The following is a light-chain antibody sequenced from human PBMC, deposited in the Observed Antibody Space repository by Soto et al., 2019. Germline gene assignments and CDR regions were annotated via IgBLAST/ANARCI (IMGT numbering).Light chain of an antibody. CDR3: QQYNNWPLIT. CDR2: GAS. J-gene: IGKJ5*01. CDR1: QRVSSPY. V-gene: IGKV3D-15*01. Sequence: EIVLTQSPDTLSLSVGNRATLSCRASQRVSSPYLAWYQQKPGQAPRLLIYGASSRATGIPARFSGSGSGTDFTLTISSLQSEDFAVYYCQQYNNWPLITFGQGTRLEIK.